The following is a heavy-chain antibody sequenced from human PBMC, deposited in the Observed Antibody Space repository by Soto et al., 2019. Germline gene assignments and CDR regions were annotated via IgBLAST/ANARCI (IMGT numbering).Heavy chain of an antibody. CDR2: ISYDGSNK. D-gene: IGHD3-10*01. CDR1: GFTFSSYG. Sequence: GGSLRLSCAASGFTFSSYGMHWVRQAPGKGLEWVAVISYDGSNKYYADSVKGRFTISRDNSKNTLYLQMNSLRAEDTAVYYCAKGETGGSLVAFDIWGQGTMVTVSS. J-gene: IGHJ3*02. V-gene: IGHV3-30*18. CDR3: AKGETGGSLVAFDI.